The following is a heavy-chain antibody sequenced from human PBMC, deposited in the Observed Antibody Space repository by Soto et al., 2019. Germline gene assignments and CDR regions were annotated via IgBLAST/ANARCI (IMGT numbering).Heavy chain of an antibody. CDR1: GFTFSSYA. CDR2: ISYDGSNK. V-gene: IGHV3-30-3*01. CDR3: ARDPSGYCSGGSCSDDWVYYGMDV. J-gene: IGHJ6*02. D-gene: IGHD2-15*01. Sequence: GGSLRLSCAASGFTFSSYAMHWVRQAPGKGLEWVAVISYDGSNKYYADTVKGRFTISRDNSKNTLYLQMNSLRAEDTAVYYCARDPSGYCSGGSCSDDWVYYGMDVWGQGTTVTVSS.